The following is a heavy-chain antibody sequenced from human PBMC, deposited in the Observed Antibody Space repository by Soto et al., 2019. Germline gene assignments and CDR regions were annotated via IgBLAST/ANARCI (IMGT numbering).Heavy chain of an antibody. CDR2: IYHSGSA. Sequence: NPSETLSLTCAVSGGSIITTDWWSWVRQSPGKGLEWIGEIYHSGSANYNPSLKSRVTLSVDKSKNELSLKMTSVTAADTAVYYCTRENWEQDNYYTMDVWGQGTTVTV. J-gene: IGHJ6*02. V-gene: IGHV4-4*02. CDR1: GGSIITTDW. CDR3: TRENWEQDNYYTMDV. D-gene: IGHD1-26*01.